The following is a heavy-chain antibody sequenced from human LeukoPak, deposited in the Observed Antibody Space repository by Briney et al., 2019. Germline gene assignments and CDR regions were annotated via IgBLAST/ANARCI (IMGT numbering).Heavy chain of an antibody. Sequence: PGGSLRLSCAASGFTFSSHSMNWVHQAPGKGLEWIGSIYYSGSTYCNPSLKSRVTISVDTSKNQFSLKLSSVTASDTAMYYCARLGSSSLYYYYGMDVWGQGTTVTVSS. CDR2: IYYSGST. V-gene: IGHV4-39*01. J-gene: IGHJ6*02. CDR3: ARLGSSSLYYYYGMDV. D-gene: IGHD6-6*01. CDR1: GFTFSSHSMN.